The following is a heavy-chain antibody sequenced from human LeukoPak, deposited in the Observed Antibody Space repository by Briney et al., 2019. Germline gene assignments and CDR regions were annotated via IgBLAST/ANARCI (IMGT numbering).Heavy chain of an antibody. CDR2: IYYSGST. J-gene: IGHJ4*02. CDR1: GGSVSSGSYY. CDR3: ARALMVRGVITYYYFDY. D-gene: IGHD3-10*01. Sequence: SETLSLTCTVSGGSVSSGSYYWSWLRQPPGKGLEWIGYIYYSGSTNYNPSLESRVTISVDTSKNQFSLKLSSVTAADTAVYYCARALMVRGVITYYYFDYWGQGTLVTVSS. V-gene: IGHV4-61*01.